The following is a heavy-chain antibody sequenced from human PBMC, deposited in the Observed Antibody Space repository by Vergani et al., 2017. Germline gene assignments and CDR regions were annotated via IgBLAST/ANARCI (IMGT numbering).Heavy chain of an antibody. J-gene: IGHJ4*02. CDR1: GGFFSGYY. Sequence: QVQLQQWGAGLLKPSETLSLTCAVYGGFFSGYYWSWIRQPPGKGLEWIGEINHSGSTNYNPSLKSRVTISVDTSKNQFSLKLSSVTVADTAVYYCARSRPYCTSGSCPAIWGQGTLVTVSS. CDR2: INHSGST. V-gene: IGHV4-34*01. D-gene: IGHD2-15*01. CDR3: ARSRPYCTSGSCPAI.